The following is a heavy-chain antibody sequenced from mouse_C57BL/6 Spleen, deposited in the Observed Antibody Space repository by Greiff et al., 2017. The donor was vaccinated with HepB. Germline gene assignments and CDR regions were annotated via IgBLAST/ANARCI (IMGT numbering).Heavy chain of an antibody. CDR1: GFTFSSYA. CDR2: ISDGGSYT. D-gene: IGHD4-1*02. Sequence: EVMLVESGGGLVKPGGSLKLSCAASGFTFSSYAMSWVRQTPEKRLEWVATISDGGSYTYYPDNVKGRFTISRDNAKNNLYLQMSHLKSEDTAMYFCARGSTGTGYAMDYWGQGTSVTVSS. J-gene: IGHJ4*01. CDR3: ARGSTGTGYAMDY. V-gene: IGHV5-4*03.